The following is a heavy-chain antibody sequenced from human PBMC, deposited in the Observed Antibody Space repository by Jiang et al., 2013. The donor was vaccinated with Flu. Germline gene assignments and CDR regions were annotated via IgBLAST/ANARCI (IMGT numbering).Heavy chain of an antibody. J-gene: IGHJ4*02. CDR1: GFTFSDYY. D-gene: IGHD1-26*01. V-gene: IGHV3-11*06. CDR2: ISDSSTYT. CDR3: ARGVGKVGD. Sequence: VQLLESGGGLVKPGGSLRLSCVASGFTFSDYYMTWIRQAPGKGLEWASYISDSSTYTNYADSLKGRFTISRDNAKNSLYLQIKSLRAEDTAVYYCARGVGKVGDWGQGTLVTVSS.